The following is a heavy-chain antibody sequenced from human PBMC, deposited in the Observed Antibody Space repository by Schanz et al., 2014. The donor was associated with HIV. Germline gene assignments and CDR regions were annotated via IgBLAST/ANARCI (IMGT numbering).Heavy chain of an antibody. CDR2: IWNDGSNK. V-gene: IGHV3-33*06. D-gene: IGHD3-3*01. CDR3: AKDQGYDFWSGYYNYYDMDV. Sequence: QVQLVESGGGVVQPGRSLRLSCAASGFTFSSYAMHWVRQAPGKGLEWVAVIWNDGSNKYYADSVKGRFTISRDNSKNTLYLQMNSLRAEDTAVYYCAKDQGYDFWSGYYNYYDMDVWGQGTTVTVSS. J-gene: IGHJ6*02. CDR1: GFTFSSYA.